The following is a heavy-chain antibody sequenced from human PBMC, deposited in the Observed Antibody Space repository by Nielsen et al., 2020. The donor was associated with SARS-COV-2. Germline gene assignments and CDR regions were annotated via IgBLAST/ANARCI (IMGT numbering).Heavy chain of an antibody. CDR1: GFSFSGYA. V-gene: IGHV3-23*01. D-gene: IGHD4-17*01. CDR2: ISGSGGGT. J-gene: IGHJ4*02. Sequence: GESLKISCAASGFSFSGYAMTWVRQAPGKGLEWVSSISGSGGGTYYADSVKGRFTISRDNSKNTLYLQMNSLRAEDTAVYYCAKSDYGDYGPDYWGQGTLVTVSS. CDR3: AKSDYGDYGPDY.